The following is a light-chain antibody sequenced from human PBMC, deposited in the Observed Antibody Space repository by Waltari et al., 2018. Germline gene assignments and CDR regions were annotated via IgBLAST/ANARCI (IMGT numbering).Light chain of an antibody. CDR3: QQYGSL. Sequence: EIVFTQSPGILSLSPGEGATLSCRASQSTSRSSLAWYQQKPGQAPRLVIYGTSNRATGIPDRFSGSGSGTDFTLTISRLEPEDFAVYYCQQYGSLFGGGTKVEIK. V-gene: IGKV3-20*01. CDR2: GTS. CDR1: QSTSRSS. J-gene: IGKJ4*01.